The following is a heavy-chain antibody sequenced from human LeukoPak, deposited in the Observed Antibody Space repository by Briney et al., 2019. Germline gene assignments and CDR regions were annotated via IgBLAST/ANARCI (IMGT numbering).Heavy chain of an antibody. CDR2: IWYDGSNK. V-gene: IGHV3-33*06. J-gene: IGHJ4*02. D-gene: IGHD5-12*01. CDR3: AKDSESGYDFGY. CDR1: GFTLRCFG. Sequence: GGALRLSCSASGFTLRCFGLHRVRQAPGQGLVWGAVIWYDGSNKYYADSVKGRFTISRDNSKNTLYLQMNSLRAEDTAVYYCAKDSESGYDFGYWGQGTLVTVSS.